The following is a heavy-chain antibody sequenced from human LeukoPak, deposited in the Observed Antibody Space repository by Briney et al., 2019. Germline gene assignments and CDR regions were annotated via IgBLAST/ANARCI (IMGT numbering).Heavy chain of an antibody. D-gene: IGHD3-10*01. Sequence: SETLSLTCTVSGGSISSYYWSWIRQPPGRGLEWIGYIYYGGSTNYNPSLKSRVPISVDTSKNQFSLTLSSVTAADTAVYYCARDFLPSMVRGANQHDGMDVWGQGTTVTVSS. CDR2: IYYGGST. J-gene: IGHJ6*02. CDR1: GGSISSYY. V-gene: IGHV4-59*01. CDR3: ARDFLPSMVRGANQHDGMDV.